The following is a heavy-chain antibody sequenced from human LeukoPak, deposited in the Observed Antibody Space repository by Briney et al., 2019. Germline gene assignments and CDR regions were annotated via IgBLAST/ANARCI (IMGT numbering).Heavy chain of an antibody. CDR2: ISSSSSYI. V-gene: IGHV3-21*01. CDR3: ARDGITMVRGVITAY. D-gene: IGHD3-10*01. J-gene: IGHJ4*02. Sequence: GRSLRLSCAASGFTFSSYSMNWVRQAPGKGLEWVSSISSSSSYIYYADSVKGRFTISRDNAKNSLYLQMNSLRAEDTAVYYCARDGITMVRGVITAYWGQGTLVTVSS. CDR1: GFTFSSYS.